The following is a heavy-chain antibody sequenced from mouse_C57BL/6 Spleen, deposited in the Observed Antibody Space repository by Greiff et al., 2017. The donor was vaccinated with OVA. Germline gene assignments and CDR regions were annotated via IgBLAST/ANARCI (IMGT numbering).Heavy chain of an antibody. CDR1: GYTFTDYE. J-gene: IGHJ2*01. CDR3: TRRGYYGSTDFDY. CDR2: IDPETGGT. D-gene: IGHD1-1*01. Sequence: VKLKQSGAELVRPGASVTLSCKASGYTFTDYEMHWVKQTPVHGLEWIGAIDPETGGTAYNQKFKGKAILTADKSSSTAYMELRSPTSEDSAVYYCTRRGYYGSTDFDYWGQGTTLTVSS. V-gene: IGHV1-15*01.